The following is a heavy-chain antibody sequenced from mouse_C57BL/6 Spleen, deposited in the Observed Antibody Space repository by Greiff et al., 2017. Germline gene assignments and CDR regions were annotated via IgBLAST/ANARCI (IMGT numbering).Heavy chain of an antibody. CDR3: ARRYDYDEYYFDY. V-gene: IGHV1-26*01. CDR1: GYTFTDYY. CDR2: INPNNGGT. D-gene: IGHD2-4*01. Sequence: EVQLQQSGPELVKPGASVKISCKASGYTFTDYYMNWVKQSHGKSLEWIGDINPNNGGTSYNQKFKGKATLTVDKSSSTAYMELRSLTSEDSAVYYCARRYDYDEYYFDYWGQGTTLTVSS. J-gene: IGHJ2*01.